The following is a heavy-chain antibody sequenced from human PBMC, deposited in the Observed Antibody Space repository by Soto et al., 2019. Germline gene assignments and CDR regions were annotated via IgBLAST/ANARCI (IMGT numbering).Heavy chain of an antibody. J-gene: IGHJ4*02. CDR2: IWYDGSNK. Sequence: GGSLRLSCAASGFTFSSYGMHWVRQAPGKGLEWVAVIWYDGSNKYYADSVKGRFTISRDNSKNTLYLQMNSLRAEDTAVYYCAREGVVINEAVFELGYWGQGTLVTVSS. V-gene: IGHV3-33*01. CDR1: GFTFSSYG. CDR3: AREGVVINEAVFELGY. D-gene: IGHD3-3*01.